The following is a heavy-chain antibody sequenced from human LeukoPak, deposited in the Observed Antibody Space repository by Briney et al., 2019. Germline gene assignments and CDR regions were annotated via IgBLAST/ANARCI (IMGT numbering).Heavy chain of an antibody. Sequence: SETLSLTCTVSGGSISSSSYYWGWIRQPPGKGLEWIGSIYFSGSTYYSPSLKSRVTISVDTSKKQFSLRLSSVTAADTAVYYCARSYYYGSGYYYYYYMDVWGKGTTVTISS. CDR1: GGSISSSSYY. D-gene: IGHD3-10*01. CDR2: IYFSGST. CDR3: ARSYYYGSGYYYYYYMDV. J-gene: IGHJ6*03. V-gene: IGHV4-39*07.